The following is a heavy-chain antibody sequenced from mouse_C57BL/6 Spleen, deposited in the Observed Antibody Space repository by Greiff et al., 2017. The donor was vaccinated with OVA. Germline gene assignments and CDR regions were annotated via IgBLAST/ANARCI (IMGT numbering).Heavy chain of an antibody. J-gene: IGHJ4*01. CDR1: GFTFSSYA. D-gene: IGHD1-1*01. Sequence: EVQGVESGGGLVKPGGSLKLSCAASGFTFSSYAMSWVRQTPEKRLEWVATISDGGSYTYYPDNVKGRFTISRDNAKNNLYLQMSHLKSEDTAMYYCARDRDYGGAMDYWGQGTSVTVSS. V-gene: IGHV5-4*01. CDR3: ARDRDYGGAMDY. CDR2: ISDGGSYT.